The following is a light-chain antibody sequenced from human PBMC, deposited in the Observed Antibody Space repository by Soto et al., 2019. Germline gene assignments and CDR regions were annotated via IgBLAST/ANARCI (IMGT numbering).Light chain of an antibody. CDR2: GAS. CDR3: QQYHIWPSWR. CDR1: QSVSLS. Sequence: IVLTQSPATLSVSLGDSATLSCRASQSVSLSLAWYQMRPGQPPRLLIYGASTRATDIPARFSGSGSGTDFTLTISSLQSEDFAVYFCQQYHIWPSWRFAQGSKVDI. V-gene: IGKV3-15*01. J-gene: IGKJ1*01.